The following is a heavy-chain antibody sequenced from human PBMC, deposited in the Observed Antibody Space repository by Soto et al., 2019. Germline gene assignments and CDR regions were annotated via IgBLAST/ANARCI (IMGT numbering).Heavy chain of an antibody. J-gene: IGHJ5*02. CDR2: IYYSGST. Sequence: SETLSLTCTVSGGSISSYYWSWIRQPPGKGLEWIGYIYYSGSTNYNPSLKSRVTISVDTSKNQFSLKLSSVTAADTAVYYCARLTSASWFDPWGQGTLVTVSS. CDR1: GGSISSYY. CDR3: ARLTSASWFDP. V-gene: IGHV4-59*08.